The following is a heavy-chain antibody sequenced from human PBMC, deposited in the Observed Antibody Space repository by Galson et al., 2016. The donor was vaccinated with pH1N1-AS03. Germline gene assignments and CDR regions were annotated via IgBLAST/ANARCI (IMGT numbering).Heavy chain of an antibody. CDR1: GYTFTRYY. V-gene: IGHV1-46*01. J-gene: IGHJ4*02. Sequence: SVKVSCKASGYTFTRYYMHWVRQAPGQGLEWMGVIDPSGSGTTYAQKFHGRVTMTRDTSTTTAHMELSSLRSEDTAIYYCVAYGSGTQAYFDHWGQGTLVTVSS. D-gene: IGHD3-10*01. CDR3: VAYGSGTQAYFDH. CDR2: IDPSGSGT.